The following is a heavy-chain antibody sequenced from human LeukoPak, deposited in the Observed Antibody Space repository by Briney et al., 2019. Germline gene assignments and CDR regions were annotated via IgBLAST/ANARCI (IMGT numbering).Heavy chain of an antibody. V-gene: IGHV3-7*01. CDR3: AREGCGGDCDSTYYFDY. D-gene: IGHD2-21*02. CDR1: GFTFSSYW. Sequence: PGGSLRLSCAASGFTFSSYWMSWVRQAPGKGLEWVANIKQDGSEKYYVDSVKGRFTISRDNSKNTLYLQMNSLRAEDTAVYYCAREGCGGDCDSTYYFDYWGQGTLVTVSS. J-gene: IGHJ4*02. CDR2: IKQDGSEK.